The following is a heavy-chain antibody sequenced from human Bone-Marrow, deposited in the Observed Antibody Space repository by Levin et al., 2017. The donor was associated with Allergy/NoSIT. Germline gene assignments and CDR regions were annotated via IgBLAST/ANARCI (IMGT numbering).Heavy chain of an antibody. CDR3: AKTPWTGATLSSTYFYYYSYMDV. Sequence: PGGSLRLSCAASGFTFSNYALTWVRQAPGKGLEGVSGISGSGGSTYYADSVKGRFTISRDNSKNTLYLQMSSLRAEDTAVYYCAKTPWTGATLSSTYFYYYSYMDVWGKGTTVTVSS. V-gene: IGHV3-23*01. CDR1: GFTFSNYA. J-gene: IGHJ6*03. CDR2: ISGSGGST. D-gene: IGHD2-2*01.